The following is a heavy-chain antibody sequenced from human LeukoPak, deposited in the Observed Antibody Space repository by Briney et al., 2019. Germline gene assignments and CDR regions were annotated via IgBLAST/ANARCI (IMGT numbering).Heavy chain of an antibody. CDR3: LREGPPKTSQI. J-gene: IGHJ3*02. V-gene: IGHV1-2*02. CDR2: IKTRNGGT. Sequence: ASVKVSCTASGYTFTDNFIHWVRQAPGQGLEWLGWIKTRNGGTKYEQSFQGRVIMTMDTSIRTAYLDLRGLMSGDTAIYFCLREGPPKTSQIWGQGTVVTVAS. CDR1: GYTFTDNF.